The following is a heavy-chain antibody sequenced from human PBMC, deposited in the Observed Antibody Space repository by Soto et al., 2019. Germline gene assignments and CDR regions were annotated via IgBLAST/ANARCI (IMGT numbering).Heavy chain of an antibody. CDR3: ARGLAAAGPLDY. D-gene: IGHD6-13*01. CDR2: ISGSGGTP. CDR1: GFTFSRSA. Sequence: GGSLRLSCAASGFTFSRSAMSWVRQAPGRGLEWVSLISGSGGTPYYADSVKGRFTISRDNSKNTLFLVLNSLRVEDTAVYYCARGLAAAGPLDYWGQGTLVTVSS. J-gene: IGHJ4*02. V-gene: IGHV3-23*01.